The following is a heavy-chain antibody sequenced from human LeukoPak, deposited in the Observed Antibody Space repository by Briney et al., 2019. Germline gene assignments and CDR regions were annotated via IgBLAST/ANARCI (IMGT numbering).Heavy chain of an antibody. CDR1: GGSISSSSYY. CDR3: ARSEMTPVTTYIDY. D-gene: IGHD4-17*01. Sequence: SETLSLTCTVSGGSISSSSYYWGWIRQPPGKGLEWIGSIYYSGSTYYNPSLKGRVTISVDTSKNQFSLKLSSVTAADTAVYYCARSEMTPVTTYIDYWGQGTLVTVPS. V-gene: IGHV4-39*01. CDR2: IYYSGST. J-gene: IGHJ4*02.